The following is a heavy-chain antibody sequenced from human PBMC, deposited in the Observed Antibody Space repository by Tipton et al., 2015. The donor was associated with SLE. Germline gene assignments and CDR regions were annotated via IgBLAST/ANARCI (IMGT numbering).Heavy chain of an antibody. Sequence: LRLSCTVSGGSISSYYWSWIRQPPGKGLEWIGYIYYSGSTNYNPSLKSRVTISVDTSKNQFSLKLSSVTAADTAVYYCARGGQDYYVDNWFDPWGQGTLVTVSS. J-gene: IGHJ5*02. CDR2: IYYSGST. D-gene: IGHD3-10*02. CDR1: GGSISSYY. V-gene: IGHV4-59*01. CDR3: ARGGQDYYVDNWFDP.